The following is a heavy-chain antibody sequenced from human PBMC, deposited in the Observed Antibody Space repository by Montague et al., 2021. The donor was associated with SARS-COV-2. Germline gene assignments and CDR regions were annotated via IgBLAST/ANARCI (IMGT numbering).Heavy chain of an antibody. D-gene: IGHD3-10*01. CDR2: INHSGST. CDR1: GGSFSGYY. J-gene: IGHJ4*02. V-gene: IGHV4-34*01. Sequence: SETLSLTCAVYGGSFSGYYWSWIRQPPGKGLEWIGEINHSGSTNYNPSLKSRVTISVDTSKNQFSLKVNSVTAADTAVYYCARQNRGLWFGEWLFDYRGQGTLVSVSS. CDR3: ARQNRGLWFGEWLFDY.